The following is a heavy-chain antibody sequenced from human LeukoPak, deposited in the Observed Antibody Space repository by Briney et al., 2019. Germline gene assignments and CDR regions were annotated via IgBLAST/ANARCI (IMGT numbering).Heavy chain of an antibody. CDR1: GYSFTNYW. Sequence: GESLKIFCKGSGYSFTNYWIGWVRQMPGKGLEGMGIIYPGDSDTRYSPSFQGQVTISADKSISTAYPQWSSLKASDTAMYYCARQLRPTVSPAIVTMISGAFDIWGQGTMVTVSS. J-gene: IGHJ3*02. CDR2: IYPGDSDT. D-gene: IGHD3-22*01. CDR3: ARQLRPTVSPAIVTMISGAFDI. V-gene: IGHV5-51*01.